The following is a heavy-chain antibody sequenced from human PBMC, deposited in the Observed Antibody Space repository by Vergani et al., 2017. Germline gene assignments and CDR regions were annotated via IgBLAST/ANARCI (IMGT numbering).Heavy chain of an antibody. D-gene: IGHD3-22*01. J-gene: IGHJ3*02. V-gene: IGHV3-23*01. CDR3: AKDRPYYYDSSGYYVDAFDI. CDR1: GFTFSSYA. Sequence: EVQLLESGGGLVQPGGSLRLSCAASGFTFSSYAMSWVRQAPGNGLEWVSAISGSGGSTYYADSVKGRFTISRDNSKNTLYLQMNSLRAEDTAVYYCAKDRPYYYDSSGYYVDAFDIWGQGTMVTVSS. CDR2: ISGSGGST.